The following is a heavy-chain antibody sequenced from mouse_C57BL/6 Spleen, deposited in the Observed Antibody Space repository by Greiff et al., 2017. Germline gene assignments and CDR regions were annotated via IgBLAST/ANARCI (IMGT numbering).Heavy chain of an antibody. V-gene: IGHV1-82*01. D-gene: IGHD2-3*01. CDR3: AREDGYYLDY. Sequence: VKLVESGPELVKPGASVKISCKASGYAFSSSWMNWVKQRPGKGLEWIGRIYPGDGDTNYNGKFKGKATLTADKSSSTAYMTRSSRTSEDSAVYCCAREDGYYLDYWGQGTTLTVSS. CDR1: GYAFSSSW. CDR2: IYPGDGDT. J-gene: IGHJ2*01.